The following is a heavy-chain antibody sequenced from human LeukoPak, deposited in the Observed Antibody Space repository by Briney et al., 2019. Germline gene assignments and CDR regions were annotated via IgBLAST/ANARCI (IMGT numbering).Heavy chain of an antibody. CDR3: ARHTWGLTYYYGSGSSRFDP. CDR2: IYYSGST. V-gene: IGHV4-30-4*07. Sequence: SETLSLTCAVSGGSISSGGYSWSWIRQPPGKGLEWIGYIYYSGSTYYNPSLKSRVTISVDTSKNQFSLKLSSVTAADTAVYYCARHTWGLTYYYGSGSSRFDPWGQGTLVTVSS. D-gene: IGHD3-10*01. CDR1: GGSISSGGYS. J-gene: IGHJ5*02.